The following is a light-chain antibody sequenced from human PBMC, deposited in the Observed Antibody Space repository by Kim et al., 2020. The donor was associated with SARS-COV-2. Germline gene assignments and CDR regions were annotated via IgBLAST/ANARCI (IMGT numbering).Light chain of an antibody. CDR3: QQYADSRT. V-gene: IGKV3-20*01. CDR1: QSVGSKY. J-gene: IGKJ1*01. CDR2: GAS. Sequence: LSPGERATLSCRASQSVGSKYLAWYQQKPGQAPRRLIYGASSRATGIPDRFSASGSGTDFTLSISRLEPDDFAVYYCQQYADSRTFGQGTKVDIK.